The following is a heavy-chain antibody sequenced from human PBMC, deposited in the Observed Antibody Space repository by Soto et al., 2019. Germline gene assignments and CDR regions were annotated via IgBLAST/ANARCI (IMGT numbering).Heavy chain of an antibody. Sequence: EVQVVESGGGLVQPGGSLRLSCAASGFTFSSNSMNWVRQAPGKGLEWISYISSSSSTIYADSVKGRFTISRDNAKTSLYLQMNSLRDEDKAVYYCARVIWSGHLTSDLWGQGTLVTVSS. CDR2: ISSSSSTI. D-gene: IGHD3-3*01. J-gene: IGHJ5*02. CDR1: GFTFSSNS. CDR3: ARVIWSGHLTSDL. V-gene: IGHV3-48*02.